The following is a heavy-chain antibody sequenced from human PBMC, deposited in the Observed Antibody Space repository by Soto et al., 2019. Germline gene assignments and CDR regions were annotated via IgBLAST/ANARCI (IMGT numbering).Heavy chain of an antibody. CDR1: GYSFISSW. V-gene: IGHV5-51*01. D-gene: IGHD1-26*01. Sequence: GESLKISCHASGYSFISSWIGWVRQMPGKGLEWMGIIYPDDSDTRYSPSFQGQVTISADKSISTAYLQWSSLKASDTAMYYCARHSNSASYYWAFDIWGQGTMVTV. CDR2: IYPDDSDT. J-gene: IGHJ3*02. CDR3: ARHSNSASYYWAFDI.